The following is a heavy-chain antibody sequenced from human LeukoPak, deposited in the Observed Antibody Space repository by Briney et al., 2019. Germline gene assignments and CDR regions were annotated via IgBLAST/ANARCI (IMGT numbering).Heavy chain of an antibody. D-gene: IGHD5-18*01. CDR1: GGTFSSYA. Sequence: SVNVSCMASGGTFSSYAISWVRQPPTQGLDWMGGINPIFGTANYAQKFQGRVTITTDESTSTAYMELSSLRSEDTAVYYCASGGYSYGSIYYYYYMDVWGKGTTVTVSS. CDR3: ASGGYSYGSIYYYYYMDV. CDR2: INPIFGTA. V-gene: IGHV1-69*05. J-gene: IGHJ6*03.